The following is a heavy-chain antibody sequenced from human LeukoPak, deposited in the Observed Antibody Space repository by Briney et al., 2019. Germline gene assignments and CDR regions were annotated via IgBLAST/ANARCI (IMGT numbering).Heavy chain of an antibody. CDR2: ISWNSGSI. D-gene: IGHD3-3*01. J-gene: IGHJ5*02. CDR3: TTDPQGYDFWSGYPPGRFDP. Sequence: GGSLRLSCAASGFTFDDYAMHWVRQAPGKGLEWVSGISWNSGSIGYADSVKGRFTISRDNAKNSLYLQMNSLKTEDTAVYHCTTDPQGYDFWSGYPPGRFDPWGQGTLVTVSS. V-gene: IGHV3-9*01. CDR1: GFTFDDYA.